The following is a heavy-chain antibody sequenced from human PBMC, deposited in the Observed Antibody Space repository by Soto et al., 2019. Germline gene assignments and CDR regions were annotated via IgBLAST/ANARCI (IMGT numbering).Heavy chain of an antibody. J-gene: IGHJ4*02. Sequence: ASVKVSCKASGYTFTSYGISWVRQAPGQGLEWMGRISAYNGNTNYAQKLQGRVTMTTDTSTSTAYMELRSLRSDDTAVYYCARPYDFWSGSGPFDYWGQGTLVTVSS. D-gene: IGHD3-3*01. CDR3: ARPYDFWSGSGPFDY. CDR1: GYTFTSYG. CDR2: ISAYNGNT. V-gene: IGHV1-18*01.